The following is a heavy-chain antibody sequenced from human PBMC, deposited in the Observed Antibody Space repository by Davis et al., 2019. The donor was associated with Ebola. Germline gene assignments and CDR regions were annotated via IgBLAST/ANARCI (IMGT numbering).Heavy chain of an antibody. J-gene: IGHJ4*02. Sequence: ASVKVSCKASGYTFTSYDINWVRQATGQGLEWMGWMNPNSGNTGYAQKFQGRVTMTRDTSTSTVYMELSSLRSEDTAVYYCASSGRGLWADYWGQGTLVTVSS. V-gene: IGHV1-8*01. D-gene: IGHD2-15*01. CDR2: MNPNSGNT. CDR3: ASSGRGLWADY. CDR1: GYTFTSYD.